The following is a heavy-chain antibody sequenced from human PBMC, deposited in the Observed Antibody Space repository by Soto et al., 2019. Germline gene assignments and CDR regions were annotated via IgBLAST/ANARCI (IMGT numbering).Heavy chain of an antibody. CDR3: ARAGMGSGSYPPHYYGMDV. J-gene: IGHJ6*02. CDR1: GGTFSSYA. Sequence: RASVKVSCKASGGTFSSYAISWVRQAPGQGLEWMGGIIPIFGTANYAQKFQGRVTITADKSTSTAYMELSSLRSEDTAVYYCARAGMGSGSYPPHYYGMDVWGQGTTVTVSS. V-gene: IGHV1-69*06. D-gene: IGHD3-10*01. CDR2: IIPIFGTA.